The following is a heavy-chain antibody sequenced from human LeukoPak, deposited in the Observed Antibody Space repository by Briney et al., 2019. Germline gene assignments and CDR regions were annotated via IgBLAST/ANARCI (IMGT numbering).Heavy chain of an antibody. CDR1: GFIFSDYY. CDR3: ARGKTGSYYSRSYYMDV. J-gene: IGHJ6*03. Sequence: GGSLRLSCAASGFIFSDYYTSWIRQAPGKGLEWVSYIKGRFTISRDNAKNSLYLQMNSLRAEDTAVYYCARGKTGSYYSRSYYMDVWGKGTTVTISS. D-gene: IGHD3-10*01. CDR2: I. V-gene: IGHV3-11*01.